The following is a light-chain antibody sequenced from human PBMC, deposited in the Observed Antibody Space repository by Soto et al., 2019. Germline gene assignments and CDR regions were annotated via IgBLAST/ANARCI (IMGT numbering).Light chain of an antibody. V-gene: IGKV2-28*01. CDR3: MQALQTPWT. J-gene: IGKJ1*01. Sequence: DIVMTQSPLSLPVTPGEPASISCRSSQSLLHSNGYNYLDWYLQKPGQSPQLLIYLGSNRASGVSDRFSGCGSGTYFTLKISRVEAEDVGVYYCMQALQTPWTFGQGTKV. CDR1: QSLLHSNGYNY. CDR2: LGS.